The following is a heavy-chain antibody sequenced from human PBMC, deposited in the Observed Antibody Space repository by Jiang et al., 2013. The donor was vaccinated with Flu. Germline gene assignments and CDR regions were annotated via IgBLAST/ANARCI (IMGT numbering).Heavy chain of an antibody. Sequence: LVKPSETLSLTCTVSGGSINSYYWSWIRQPPGTGLEWIGYLYYSGSTKYNPSLKSRVTISVDTSKNQFSLKLSSVTAADTAVYYCARVAIGSGSHPLNWGQGTLVTVSS. D-gene: IGHD3-10*01. CDR1: GGSINSYY. V-gene: IGHV4-59*01. J-gene: IGHJ4*02. CDR2: LYYSGST. CDR3: ARVAIGSGSHPLN.